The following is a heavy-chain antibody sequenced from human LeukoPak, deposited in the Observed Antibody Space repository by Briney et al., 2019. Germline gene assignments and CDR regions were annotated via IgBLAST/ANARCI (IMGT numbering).Heavy chain of an antibody. CDR1: GGSISSYY. Sequence: PSETLSLTCTVSGGSISSYYWSWIRHPAGKGLELIGRIYTSGSTNYNPSLKSRLTMSVDTSKNQFSLKLSSVTAADTAVYYCARDLRIAAAGLYYYYYGMDVWGQGTTVTVS. CDR2: IYTSGST. CDR3: ARDLRIAAAGLYYYYYGMDV. D-gene: IGHD6-13*01. J-gene: IGHJ6*02. V-gene: IGHV4-4*07.